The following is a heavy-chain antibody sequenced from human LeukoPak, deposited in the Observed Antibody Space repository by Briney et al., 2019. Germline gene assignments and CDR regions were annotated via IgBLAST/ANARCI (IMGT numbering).Heavy chain of an antibody. Sequence: PGGSLRLSCAASGFSVIDAWMNWVRQAPGKGLQWVGRIKKKGDGGEIDYAAPVKGRFFISRDESTNTLYVQMNGLKSEDTAVYYCAFSKPSGTGFDYWGQGTLVTVSP. CDR1: GFSVIDAW. D-gene: IGHD6-13*01. CDR3: AFSKPSGTGFDY. CDR2: IKKKGDGGEI. J-gene: IGHJ4*02. V-gene: IGHV3-15*07.